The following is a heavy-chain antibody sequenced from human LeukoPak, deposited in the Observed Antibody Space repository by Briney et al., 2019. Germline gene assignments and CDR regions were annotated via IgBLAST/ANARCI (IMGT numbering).Heavy chain of an antibody. V-gene: IGHV3-7*01. CDR2: IKQDGSEK. Sequence: GGSLRLSCAASGFTFSSYWMSWVRQAPGKGLEWVANIKQDGSEKYYVDSVKGRFTISRDNAKNSLYLQMNSLRAEDTAVYYCARCPYGDYDWPFDYWGQGTLVTVSS. D-gene: IGHD4-17*01. J-gene: IGHJ4*02. CDR1: GFTFSSYW. CDR3: ARCPYGDYDWPFDY.